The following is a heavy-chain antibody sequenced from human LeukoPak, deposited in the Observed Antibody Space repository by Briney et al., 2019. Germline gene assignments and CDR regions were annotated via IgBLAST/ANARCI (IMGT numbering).Heavy chain of an antibody. D-gene: IGHD3-3*01. V-gene: IGHV1-69*04. CDR2: IIPILGIA. CDR3: ARGGITIFGVVTGTNWFDP. Sequence: ASVKVSCKASGGTFSSYAISWVRQAPGQGLEWMGRIIPILGIANYAQKFQGRVTITADKSTSTAYMELSSLRSEDTAVYYCARGGITIFGVVTGTNWFDPWGQGTLVTVSS. CDR1: GGTFSSYA. J-gene: IGHJ5*02.